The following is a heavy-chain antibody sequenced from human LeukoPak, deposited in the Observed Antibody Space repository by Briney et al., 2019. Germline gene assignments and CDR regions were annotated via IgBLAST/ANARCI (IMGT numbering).Heavy chain of an antibody. CDR1: GYNFISYY. V-gene: IGHV1-46*01. CDR3: AREDVVLGDAARYYYYGMDV. D-gene: IGHD3-10*02. Sequence: GASVKVSCKASGYNFISYYMHWVRQAPGQGLEWMGIINPSGGSTSYAQKFQDRVTMTRDTSTSTVYMELSSLKSEDTAVYYCAREDVVLGDAARYYYYGMDVWGQGTTVTVSS. CDR2: INPSGGST. J-gene: IGHJ6*02.